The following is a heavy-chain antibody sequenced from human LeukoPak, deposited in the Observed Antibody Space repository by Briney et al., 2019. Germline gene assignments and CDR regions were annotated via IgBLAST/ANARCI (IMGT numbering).Heavy chain of an antibody. J-gene: IGHJ4*02. CDR3: ARDGSGWYDY. Sequence: GGSLRLSCAASGFTFSSYEMNWVRQAPGKGLEWLSYISSSGSTIYYADAVKGRFTISRDNANNSLYLQMNSLRAEDTGVYYCARDGSGWYDYWGQGILVTVSS. D-gene: IGHD6-19*01. CDR2: ISSSGSTI. CDR1: GFTFSSYE. V-gene: IGHV3-48*03.